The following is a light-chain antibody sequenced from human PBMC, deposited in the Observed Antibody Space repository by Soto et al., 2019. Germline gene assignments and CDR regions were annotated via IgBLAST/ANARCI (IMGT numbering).Light chain of an antibody. CDR3: QQYNRYPFT. CDR1: QSISTW. V-gene: IGKV1-5*03. J-gene: IGKJ3*01. Sequence: ENQMTQSPSTLSASVGDRVTITCRASQSISTWLAWYQQKPGKAPKLLIYKASSLESGVPSRFSGSGSGTQFTLTISSLQPDDFATYYCQQYNRYPFTFGPGTKVDIK. CDR2: KAS.